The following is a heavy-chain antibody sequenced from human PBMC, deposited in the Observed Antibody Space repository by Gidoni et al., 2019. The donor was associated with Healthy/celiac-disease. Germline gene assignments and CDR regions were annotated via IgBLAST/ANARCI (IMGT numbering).Heavy chain of an antibody. J-gene: IGHJ4*02. CDR1: GFTFSSYS. V-gene: IGHV3-48*04. CDR3: ARDEEADYYDSSGYYYGPGY. D-gene: IGHD3-22*01. Sequence: EVQLVESGGGLVQPGGSLRLSCAASGFTFSSYSMNWVRQAPGKGLEWVSYISSSSSTIYYADSVKGRFTISRDNAKNSLYLQMNSLRAEDTAVYYCARDEEADYYDSSGYYYGPGYWGQGTLVTVSS. CDR2: ISSSSSTI.